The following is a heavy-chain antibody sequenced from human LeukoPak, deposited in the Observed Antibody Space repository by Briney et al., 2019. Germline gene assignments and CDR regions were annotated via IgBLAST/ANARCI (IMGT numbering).Heavy chain of an antibody. D-gene: IGHD1-26*01. CDR3: ARHALLVGATDVFAS. V-gene: IGHV4-38-2*02. CDR2: LYHSGST. Sequence: SESLSLTCTVSGYSISSGYYWGWIRQPPGKALEWIGSLYHSGSTYYNPSLKSRVTISVDTSKNQFSLKLSSVPAADTAVYYCARHALLVGATDVFASWRQGTLVTVSS. J-gene: IGHJ4*02. CDR1: GYSISSGYY.